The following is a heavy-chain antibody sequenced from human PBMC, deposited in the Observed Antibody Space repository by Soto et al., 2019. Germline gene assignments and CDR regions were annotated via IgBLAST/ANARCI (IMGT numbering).Heavy chain of an antibody. D-gene: IGHD5-18*01. CDR1: GYTFTSYA. J-gene: IGHJ6*02. CDR3: AKDWGSYGASYYYYYGMDV. Sequence: ASVKVSCKASGYTFTSYAMHWVRQAPGQRLEWMGWINAGNGNTKYSQKFQGRVTITRDTSASTAYMELSSLRAEDTAVYYCAKDWGSYGASYYYYYGMDVWGQGTTVTVSS. CDR2: INAGNGNT. V-gene: IGHV1-3*01.